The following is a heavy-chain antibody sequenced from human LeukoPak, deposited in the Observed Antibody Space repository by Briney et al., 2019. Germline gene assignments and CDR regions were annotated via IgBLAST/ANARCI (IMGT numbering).Heavy chain of an antibody. J-gene: IGHJ4*02. V-gene: IGHV1-3*01. CDR2: INAGGGNT. CDR1: GYTFTSYA. Sequence: ASVKVSCKASGYTFTSYAMHWVRQAPGQRLEWMGWINAGGGNTKYSQKFQGRVTITRDTSASTAYMELSSLRSEDTAVYYCATYYYDSSGYGDYWGQGTLVTVSS. D-gene: IGHD3-22*01. CDR3: ATYYYDSSGYGDY.